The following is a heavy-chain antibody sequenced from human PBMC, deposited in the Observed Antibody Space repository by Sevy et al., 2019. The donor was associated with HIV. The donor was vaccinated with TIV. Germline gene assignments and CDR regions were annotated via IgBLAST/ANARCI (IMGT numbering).Heavy chain of an antibody. Sequence: ASVKVSCKVSGYTLTKLSMHWVRQAPGKRLEWMGRFDRADGERMYAQKFQGRVTLTEDTSADTAYMELSSLRSEDTAVYYCAATKDNYDNSGSPFEYWGQRPLVTVSS. CDR2: FDRADGER. J-gene: IGHJ4*02. V-gene: IGHV1-24*01. D-gene: IGHD3-22*01. CDR1: GYTLTKLS. CDR3: AATKDNYDNSGSPFEY.